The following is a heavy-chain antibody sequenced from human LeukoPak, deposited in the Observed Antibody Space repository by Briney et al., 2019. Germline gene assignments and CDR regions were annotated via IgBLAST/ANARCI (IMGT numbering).Heavy chain of an antibody. D-gene: IGHD6-6*01. CDR2: IYYSGST. CDR1: GGSISSSY. J-gene: IGHJ4*02. V-gene: IGHV4-59*01. Sequence: SETLSLTCNVSGGSISSSYWSWIRQPAGKGLEWIGYIYYSGSTNYNPSLKSRVTISVDTSKNQFSLKLSSVTAADTAAYYCARDRPSYSSSSGFDYWGQGTLVTVSS. CDR3: ARDRPSYSSSSGFDY.